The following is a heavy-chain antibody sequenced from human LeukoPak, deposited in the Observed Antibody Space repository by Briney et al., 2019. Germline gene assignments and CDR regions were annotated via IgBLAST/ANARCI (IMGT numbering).Heavy chain of an antibody. CDR3: ARDVPYYDFWSGYSMGE. Sequence: PGGSLRLSCAASGFTFSSYWMHWVRQAPGKGLVWVSRINSDGSSTSYADSVKGRFTISRDNAKNTLYLQMNSLRAEDTAVYYCARDVPYYDFWSGYSMGEWGQGTLVTVSS. J-gene: IGHJ4*02. D-gene: IGHD3-3*01. V-gene: IGHV3-74*01. CDR2: INSDGSST. CDR1: GFTFSSYW.